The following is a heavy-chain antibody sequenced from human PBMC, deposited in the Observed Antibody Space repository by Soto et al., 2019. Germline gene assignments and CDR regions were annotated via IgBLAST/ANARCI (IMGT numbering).Heavy chain of an antibody. CDR1: GESISSSSYY. D-gene: IGHD2-21*02. CDR3: ARQRTTVVTQAYFDY. Sequence: WETLSLTCIVSGESISSSSYYWGWIRQPPGKGLEWIGSIYHSGRTYYNPSLKSRVSISIDTSKNQFSLKLSSVTAADTALYYRARQRTTVVTQAYFDYWGQGALVTVSS. V-gene: IGHV4-39*01. J-gene: IGHJ4*02. CDR2: IYHSGRT.